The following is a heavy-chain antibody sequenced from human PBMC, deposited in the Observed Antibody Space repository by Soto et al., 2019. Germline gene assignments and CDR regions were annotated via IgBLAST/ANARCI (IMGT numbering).Heavy chain of an antibody. CDR3: AKDWTSL. CDR1: GFTFSTYS. V-gene: IGHV3-23*01. CDR2: ISNSGGST. J-gene: IGHJ3*01. Sequence: GGSLRLSCAASGFTFSTYSMTWLRQAPGKGLQWVSTISNSGGSTYYIDSVKGRFTISRDNSKNTLYLQMNSLRAEDTAVYYCAKDWTSLWGQGTMVNVSS. D-gene: IGHD3-3*01.